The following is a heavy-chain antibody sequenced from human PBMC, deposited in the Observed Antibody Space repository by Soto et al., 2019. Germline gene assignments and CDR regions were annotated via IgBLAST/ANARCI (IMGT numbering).Heavy chain of an antibody. D-gene: IGHD3-9*01. J-gene: IGHJ4*02. CDR1: GGSFSGYY. V-gene: IGHV4-34*01. CDR2: INHSGST. CDR3: GRGPFDILTGYYFDY. Sequence: SETLSLTCAVYGGSFSGYYWSWIRQPPGKGLEWIGEINHSGSTNYNPSLKSRVTISVDTSKNQFSLKLSSVTAADTAVYYCGRGPFDILTGYYFDYWGQGTLVTVSS.